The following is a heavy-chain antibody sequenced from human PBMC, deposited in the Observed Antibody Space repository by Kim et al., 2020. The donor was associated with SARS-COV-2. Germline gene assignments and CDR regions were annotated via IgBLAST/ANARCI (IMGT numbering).Heavy chain of an antibody. CDR2: IWYDGSNN. D-gene: IGHD2-2*02. CDR1: GFIFSTYG. J-gene: IGHJ4*02. V-gene: IGHV3-33*08. CDR3: VRGYCGTATCYTGGTYFDY. Sequence: GGSLRLSCAASGFIFSTYGMHWVRQAPGKGLEWVATIWYDGSNNYYPDSVKGRFTVSRDNSKNTLYLQMNSLRAEDTAVYYWVRGYCGTATCYTGGTYFDYGGRGTLVTVSS.